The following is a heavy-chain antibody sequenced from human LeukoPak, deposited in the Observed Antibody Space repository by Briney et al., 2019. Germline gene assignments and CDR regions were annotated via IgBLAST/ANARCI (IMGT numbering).Heavy chain of an antibody. CDR1: GFTFSTYW. CDR3: AKDRVGYCSGGSCYSEAYWFDP. J-gene: IGHJ5*02. V-gene: IGHV3-74*01. CDR2: INSDGRRT. D-gene: IGHD2-15*01. Sequence: GGSLRLSCAASGFTFSTYWMHWVRQAPGKGLVWVSRINSDGRRTSYADPVKGRFTIPRDNAKNTLYLQMNSLRAEDTAVYYCAKDRVGYCSGGSCYSEAYWFDPWGQGTLVTVSS.